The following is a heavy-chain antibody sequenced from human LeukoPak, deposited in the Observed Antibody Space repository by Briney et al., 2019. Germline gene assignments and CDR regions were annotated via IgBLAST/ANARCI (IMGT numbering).Heavy chain of an antibody. CDR1: GYTFTSYD. D-gene: IGHD1-26*01. Sequence: ASVKVSCKASGYTFTSYDINWVRQATGQGLEWMGWMNPNSGVTGYAQKFQGRVSMTRDTSISTAYMELSSLRSKDTAVYFCARGPIYPKSGDYPNYYFDYWGQGTLVTVSS. V-gene: IGHV1-8*01. CDR2: MNPNSGVT. CDR3: ARGPIYPKSGDYPNYYFDY. J-gene: IGHJ4*02.